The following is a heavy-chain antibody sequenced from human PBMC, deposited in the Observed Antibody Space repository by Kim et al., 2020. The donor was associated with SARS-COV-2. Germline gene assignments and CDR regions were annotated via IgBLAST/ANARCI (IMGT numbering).Heavy chain of an antibody. V-gene: IGHV7-4-1*02. CDR3: ARVVWGGYRYIDS. J-gene: IGHJ4*02. Sequence: SCTASGYTFTNHAINWVRQAPGRGLEWMGWINTDTGSPTYAPDFTGRFVFSLDTSVSTAYLQIRSLEAEDTDLYYCARVVWGGYRYIDSWGQGTL. CDR2: INTDTGSP. CDR1: GYTFTNHA. D-gene: IGHD3-16*02.